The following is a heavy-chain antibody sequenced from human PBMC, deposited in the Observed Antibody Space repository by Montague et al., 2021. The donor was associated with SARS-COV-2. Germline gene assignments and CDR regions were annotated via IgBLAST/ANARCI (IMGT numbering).Heavy chain of an antibody. CDR1: GGSISSSSYY. CDR3: ARRVGQWLPRYQYYFDY. CDR2: IYYSGST. Sequence: SETLSLTCTVSGGSISSSSYYWGWIRQPPGKGLEWIGGIYYSGSTYYNPSLKSRVTISVDTSKNQFSLKLSSVTAADTAVYYCARRVGQWLPRYQYYFDYWGKGNLVTVSS. J-gene: IGHJ4*02. D-gene: IGHD6-19*01. V-gene: IGHV4-39*01.